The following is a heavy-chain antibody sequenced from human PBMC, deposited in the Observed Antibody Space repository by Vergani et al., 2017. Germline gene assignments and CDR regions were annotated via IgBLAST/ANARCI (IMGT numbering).Heavy chain of an antibody. V-gene: IGHV4-61*02. CDR2: VYTGGNA. D-gene: IGHD3-22*01. CDR1: GGSISSGTCY. CDR3: ARGYASSVYYANDAFDI. Sequence: QVQLQESGPGLVKPSQTLSLTCTVSGGSISSGTCYWTWIRQPAGKGLEWSGRVYTGGNANYNPSFKSRVTISLDTSRNQFSLNINSVTAADTAVYYCARGYASSVYYANDAFDIWGRGTKVTVSS. J-gene: IGHJ3*02.